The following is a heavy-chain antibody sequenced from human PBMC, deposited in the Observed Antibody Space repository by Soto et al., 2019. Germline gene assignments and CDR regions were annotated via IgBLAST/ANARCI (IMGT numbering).Heavy chain of an antibody. CDR2: VSFDGSNK. Sequence: GGSLRLSCAPSGFTFSTHALHLVRQAPGKGLECVAIVSFDGSNKYYADSVKGRFTISRDNSKNTLYLQMSGLTPEDTAFYYCARNQTGITTAGGGRIDRWGQGTLVTVSS. V-gene: IGHV3-30-3*01. CDR3: ARNQTGITTAGGGRIDR. D-gene: IGHD6-13*01. CDR1: GFTFSTHA. J-gene: IGHJ5*02.